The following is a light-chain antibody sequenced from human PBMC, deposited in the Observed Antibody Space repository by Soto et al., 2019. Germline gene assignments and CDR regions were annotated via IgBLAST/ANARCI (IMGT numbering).Light chain of an antibody. Sequence: DIQTTQPPSTLSASVRDRVTITCRASQSISSWLAWYQQKPGKAPKFLIYKASSLESGVPSRFSGSGSGTDFTLTISSLQPEDFATYYCQQANSFPWTFGQGTKVDIK. CDR2: KAS. CDR3: QQANSFPWT. CDR1: QSISSW. V-gene: IGKV1-5*03. J-gene: IGKJ1*01.